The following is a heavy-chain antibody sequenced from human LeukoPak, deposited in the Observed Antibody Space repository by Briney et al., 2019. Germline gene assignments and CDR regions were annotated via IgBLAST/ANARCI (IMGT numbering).Heavy chain of an antibody. CDR2: ISSSSSYI. V-gene: IGHV3-21*01. J-gene: IGHJ6*02. CDR3: ARSTIFGVVRSFMDV. D-gene: IGHD3-3*01. CDR1: GFTFSSYS. Sequence: GGSLRLSCAASGFTFSSYSMNWVRQAPGKGLEWVSSISSSSSYIYYADSVKGRFTISRDNAKNSLYLQMNSLRAEDTAVYYCARSTIFGVVRSFMDVWGQGTTVTVSS.